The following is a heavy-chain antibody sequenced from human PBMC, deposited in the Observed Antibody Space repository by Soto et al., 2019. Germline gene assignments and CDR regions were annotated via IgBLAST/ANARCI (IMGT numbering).Heavy chain of an antibody. J-gene: IGHJ6*02. CDR3: ARSVLRYFDWLSSYYGMDV. CDR1: GGTFSSYA. CDR2: IIPIFGTA. V-gene: IGHV1-69*06. Sequence: GASVKVSCKASGGTFSSYAISWVRQAPGQGLEWMGGIIPIFGTANYAQKFQGRVTITADKSTSTAYMELSSLRSEDTAVYYCARSVLRYFDWLSSYYGMDVWGQGTTVTVSS. D-gene: IGHD3-9*01.